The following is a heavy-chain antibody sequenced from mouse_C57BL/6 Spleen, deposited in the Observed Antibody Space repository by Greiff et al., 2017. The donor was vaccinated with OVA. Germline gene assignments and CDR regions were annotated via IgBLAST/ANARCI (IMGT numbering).Heavy chain of an antibody. J-gene: IGHJ1*03. Sequence: VQLQQPGAELVRPGSSVKLSCKASGYTFTSYWMHWVKQRPIQGLEWIGNIDPSDSETHYNQKFKDQATLTVDKSSSTASLQLSSLTSEYSAVYYCSSPYGSGYFWYFDVWGTGTTVTVSS. D-gene: IGHD1-1*01. V-gene: IGHV1-52*01. CDR1: GYTFTSYW. CDR2: IDPSDSET. CDR3: SSPYGSGYFWYFDV.